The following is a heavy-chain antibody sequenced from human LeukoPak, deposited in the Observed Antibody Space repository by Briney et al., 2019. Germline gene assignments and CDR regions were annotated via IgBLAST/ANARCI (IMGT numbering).Heavy chain of an antibody. Sequence: GGSLRLSCAASGFTFSSYWMRWVRQAPGKGLEWVADIKQDGSEKYYVDSVKGRFTISRDNAKNSLYLQMNSQRAEDTAVYYCVRDRYSSGWLEFMDVWGKGTTVTVSS. V-gene: IGHV3-7*01. CDR2: IKQDGSEK. CDR3: VRDRYSSGWLEFMDV. D-gene: IGHD6-19*01. J-gene: IGHJ6*03. CDR1: GFTFSSYW.